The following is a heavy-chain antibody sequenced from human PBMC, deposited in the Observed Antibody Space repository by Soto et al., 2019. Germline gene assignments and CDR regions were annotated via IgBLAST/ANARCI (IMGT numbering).Heavy chain of an antibody. CDR2: ISAYNGNT. J-gene: IGHJ4*02. Sequence: QVQLVQSGAEVKKPGASVKVSCKASGYTFTSYGIIWVRQAPGQGLEWMGWISAYNGNTNYAQKLQGRVTMTTDTTTNTAYMELRSLRSDDTAVYYCARDQPQYYYDSSGYFDYWGQGTLVTVSS. V-gene: IGHV1-18*01. CDR1: GYTFTSYG. CDR3: ARDQPQYYYDSSGYFDY. D-gene: IGHD3-22*01.